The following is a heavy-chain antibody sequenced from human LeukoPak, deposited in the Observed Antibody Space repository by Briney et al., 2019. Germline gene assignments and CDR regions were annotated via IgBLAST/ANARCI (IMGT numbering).Heavy chain of an antibody. CDR1: GYTFTSYG. V-gene: IGHV1-24*01. J-gene: IGHJ4*02. CDR2: FDPEDGET. D-gene: IGHD4-17*01. CDR3: ATATVRSPGNY. Sequence: ASVKVSCKASGYTFTSYGISWVRQAPGQGLEWMGGFDPEDGETIYAQKFQGRVTMTEDTSTDTAYMELSSLRSEDTAVYYCATATVRSPGNYWGQGTLVTVSS.